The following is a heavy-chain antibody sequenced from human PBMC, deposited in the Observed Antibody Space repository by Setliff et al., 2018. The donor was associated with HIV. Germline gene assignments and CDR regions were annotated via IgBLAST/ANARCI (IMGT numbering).Heavy chain of an antibody. V-gene: IGHV1-3*01. Sequence: ASVKVSCKASGHTFTSYAMHWVRQVPGQRLEWMGWINAGNGNTKYSQKFQGRVTITRDTSASTAYMELSSLRSEDTAVYYCARAQETKKQRIAAAGTYYYYYMDVWGKGTTVTVSS. CDR3: ARAQETKKQRIAAAGTYYYYYMDV. D-gene: IGHD6-13*01. CDR2: INAGNGNT. CDR1: GHTFTSYA. J-gene: IGHJ6*03.